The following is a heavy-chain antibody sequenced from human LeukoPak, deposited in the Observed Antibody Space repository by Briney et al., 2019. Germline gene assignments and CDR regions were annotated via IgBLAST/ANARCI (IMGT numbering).Heavy chain of an antibody. Sequence: GGSLRLSCAASGFTFDDYAMHWVRQAPGKGLEWVSGISWNSGSIGYADSVKGRFTISRDNAENSLYLQMNSLRAEDTALYYCAKDPRYDFWSGYYDYWGQGTLVTVSS. J-gene: IGHJ4*02. CDR3: AKDPRYDFWSGYYDY. V-gene: IGHV3-9*01. CDR1: GFTFDDYA. D-gene: IGHD3-3*01. CDR2: ISWNSGSI.